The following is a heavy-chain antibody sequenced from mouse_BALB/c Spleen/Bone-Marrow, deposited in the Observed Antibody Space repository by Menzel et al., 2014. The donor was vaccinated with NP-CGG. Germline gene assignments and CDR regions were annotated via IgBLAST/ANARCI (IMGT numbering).Heavy chain of an antibody. J-gene: IGHJ4*01. V-gene: IGHV5-17*02. CDR2: ISTGSSTI. CDR3: AGSDGAMDY. D-gene: IGHD2-3*01. Sequence: EVMLVESGGGLVQPGGSRKLSCAASGFTFSSFGMHWVRQAPEKGLEWVAYISTGSSTIYYADTVKGRFTISRDNPKNTLFLQMTSLRSEDTAMYYCAGSDGAMDYWGQGTSVTVSS. CDR1: GFTFSSFG.